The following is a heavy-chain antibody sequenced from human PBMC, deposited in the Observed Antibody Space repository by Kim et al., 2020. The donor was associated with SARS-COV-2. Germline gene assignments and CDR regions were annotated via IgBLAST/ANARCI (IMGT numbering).Heavy chain of an antibody. CDR2: ISPYSGNT. J-gene: IGHJ4*02. CDR1: GYTFADYD. D-gene: IGHD3-16*01. CDR3: VRDWGGLDNNPWDY. Sequence: ASVKVSCKASGYTFADYDISWVRQAPGQGLKWMGWISPYSGNTVYAPKFQDRVALTTDTSTGTVYMELRSLRSDDTAMYYCVRDWGGLDNNPWDYWGQGTLVTVSS. V-gene: IGHV1-18*04.